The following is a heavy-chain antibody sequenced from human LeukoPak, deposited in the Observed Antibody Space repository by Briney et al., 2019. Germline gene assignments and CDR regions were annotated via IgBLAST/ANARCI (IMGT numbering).Heavy chain of an antibody. J-gene: IGHJ5*02. Sequence: GGSLRLSCAASGFTFSSYGMHWVRQAPGKGLEWVAVISYDGSNKYYADSVKGRFTISRDNAENSLYLQMDSLRAEDTALYYCTRSTPSGGFDPWGQGTLVTVSS. CDR1: GFTFSSYG. CDR3: TRSTPSGGFDP. V-gene: IGHV3-30*03. CDR2: ISYDGSNK. D-gene: IGHD2-2*01.